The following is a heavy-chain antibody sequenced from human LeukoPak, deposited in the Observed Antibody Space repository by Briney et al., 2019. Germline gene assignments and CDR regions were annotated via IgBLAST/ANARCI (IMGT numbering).Heavy chain of an antibody. CDR2: IKQDGSAI. V-gene: IGHV3-7*01. J-gene: IGHJ4*02. CDR1: GLTFSSSW. Sequence: PGGSLRLSCAVSGLTFSSSWMDWVRQAPGKGLEWVANIKQDGSAIYYVDSVKGRFTISRDNAKNSLYLQMNSLRAEDTAVYYCARCGVGVAAAAANCWGQGTLLTVSS. D-gene: IGHD6-13*01. CDR3: ARCGVGVAAAAANC.